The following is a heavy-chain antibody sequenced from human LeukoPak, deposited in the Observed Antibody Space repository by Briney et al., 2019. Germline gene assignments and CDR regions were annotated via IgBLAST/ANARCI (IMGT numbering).Heavy chain of an antibody. Sequence: PGGSLRLSCAASGFTFSSYAMSWVRQAPGKGLEWVSAISGSGGSTYYADSVKGRFTISRDNSKNTLYLQMNSLRAEDTAVYYCGKSVKAMVRGSAYFDYWGQGTLVTVSS. CDR1: GFTFSSYA. CDR3: GKSVKAMVRGSAYFDY. J-gene: IGHJ4*02. V-gene: IGHV3-23*01. CDR2: ISGSGGST. D-gene: IGHD3-10*01.